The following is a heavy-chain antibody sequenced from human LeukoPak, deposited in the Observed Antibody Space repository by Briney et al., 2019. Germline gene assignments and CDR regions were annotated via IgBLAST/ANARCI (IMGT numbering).Heavy chain of an antibody. D-gene: IGHD3-10*01. CDR2: ISDDGSNK. CDR3: ARDKSYFGSGNYHYFDS. Sequence: GGSLRLSCAASGFTFSSYAMDWVRQAPGKGLEWVAAISDDGSNKDYADSVKGRFTISRDNSKNTVYLQMNSLRLEDTALYYCARDKSYFGSGNYHYFDSWGQGALVIVSS. V-gene: IGHV3-30*04. J-gene: IGHJ4*02. CDR1: GFTFSSYA.